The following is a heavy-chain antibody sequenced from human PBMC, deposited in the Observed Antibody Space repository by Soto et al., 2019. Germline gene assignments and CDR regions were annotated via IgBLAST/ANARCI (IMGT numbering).Heavy chain of an antibody. Sequence: RLCWGVAWGTFGDHGMSRILQETGNGLEWVSSISSSGSYIYYAYSVKGRFTISRDNAKNSLYLQMNSLRAEDTAVYYCARDHQPYPWNDAFDIWGQGTMVTVSS. D-gene: IGHD1-1*01. CDR3: ARDHQPYPWNDAFDI. V-gene: IGHV3-21*01. CDR1: WGTFGDHG. CDR2: ISSSGSYI. J-gene: IGHJ3*02.